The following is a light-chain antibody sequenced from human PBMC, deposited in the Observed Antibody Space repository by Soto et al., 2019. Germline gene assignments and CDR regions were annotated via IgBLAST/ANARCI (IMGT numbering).Light chain of an antibody. V-gene: IGLV1-40*01. CDR3: QSYDSSLSLVV. Sequence: QSVLTQPPSVSGAPGQRVTISCTGSSSNIGAGYDVHWYQQLPGTAPKLLIYGNSNRPSGVPDRFSGSKSGTSASLAITGLQAEDEADYYCQSYDSSLSLVVFGGGTQLPVL. CDR2: GNS. CDR1: SSNIGAGYD. J-gene: IGLJ2*01.